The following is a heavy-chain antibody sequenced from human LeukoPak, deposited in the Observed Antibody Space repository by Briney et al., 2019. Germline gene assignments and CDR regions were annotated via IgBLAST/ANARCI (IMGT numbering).Heavy chain of an antibody. V-gene: IGHV3-21*01. J-gene: IGHJ3*02. CDR2: ISSGSSYI. CDR1: GFTFSSYM. Sequence: TGGSLRLSCAASGFTFSSYMVTWVRQAPGKGLEWVSSISSGSSYIYYEDSVKGRFTISRDNGKNSLYLQMSSLRAEDTAVYYCAIAVDSISGTGDTFDIWGQGTMVTVSS. D-gene: IGHD3-3*01. CDR3: AIAVDSISGTGDTFDI.